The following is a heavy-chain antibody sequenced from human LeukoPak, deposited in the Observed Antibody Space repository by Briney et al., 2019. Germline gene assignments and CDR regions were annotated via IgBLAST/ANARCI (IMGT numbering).Heavy chain of an antibody. CDR2: ISSSGSLI. CDR1: GFTFSSYE. CDR3: ARDPPYCSSNSCYGGFDY. Sequence: PGGSLRLSCAASGFTFSSYEMNWVRQAPGKGLEWVSYISSSGSLIYYADSVKGRFTISRDNAKNSLYLQMNSLRDEDTAVYYCARDPPYCSSNSCYGGFDYWGQGTLVTVSS. V-gene: IGHV3-48*03. J-gene: IGHJ4*02. D-gene: IGHD2-2*01.